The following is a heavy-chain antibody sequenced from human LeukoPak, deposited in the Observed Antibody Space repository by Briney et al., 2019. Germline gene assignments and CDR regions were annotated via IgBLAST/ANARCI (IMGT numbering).Heavy chain of an antibody. J-gene: IGHJ4*02. V-gene: IGHV3-30-3*01. CDR1: GFTFSSYA. CDR2: ISYDGSNK. Sequence: PGGSLRLSCAASGFTFSSYAMHWVRQAPGKGLEWVAVISYDGSNKYYADSVKGRFTISRDNSKNTLYLQMNSLRAEDTAVYYCARAARRFGMVYAFHYFDYWGQGTLVTVSS. D-gene: IGHD2-8*01. CDR3: ARAARRFGMVYAFHYFDY.